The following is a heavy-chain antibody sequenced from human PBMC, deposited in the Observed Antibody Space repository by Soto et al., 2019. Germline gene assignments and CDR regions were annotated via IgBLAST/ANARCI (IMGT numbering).Heavy chain of an antibody. Sequence: GGSLRLSCAASGFTFSSDWMCWVRQAPGKGLEWVANIKQDGSEKYYVDSVKGRFTISRDDAKNSLYLQMNGLRAEDTAVYYGATGSSCDYWGQGTLVTVSS. D-gene: IGHD6-13*01. CDR2: IKQDGSEK. V-gene: IGHV3-7*01. J-gene: IGHJ4*02. CDR3: ATGSSCDY. CDR1: GFTFSSDW.